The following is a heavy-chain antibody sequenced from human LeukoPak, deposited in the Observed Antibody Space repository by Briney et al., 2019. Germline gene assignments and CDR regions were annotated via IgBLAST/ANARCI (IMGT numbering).Heavy chain of an antibody. Sequence: GALRLSCAASGFTFSSYWMNWVRQAPGKGLMWVSHINTDGTTTTYADSVRGRFTVSRDNAKNTLYLEMSRLRAEDTAVYFCTRVNAYMFDYWGQGTRVAVSS. CDR3: TRVNAYMFDY. V-gene: IGHV3-74*01. CDR1: GFTFSSYW. J-gene: IGHJ4*02. D-gene: IGHD2-2*01. CDR2: INTDGTTT.